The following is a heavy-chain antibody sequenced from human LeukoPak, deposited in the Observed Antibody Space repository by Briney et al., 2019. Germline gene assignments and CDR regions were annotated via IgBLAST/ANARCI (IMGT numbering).Heavy chain of an antibody. D-gene: IGHD4-17*01. CDR2: INSDGSST. J-gene: IGHJ4*02. V-gene: IGHV3-74*01. Sequence: GGSLRLSCAASGFTFSSYGMHWVRQAPGKGLEWVSRINSDGSSTTSADSVKGRFTISRDNAKNTLYLQMNSLRAEDTAVYYCAKGGATVIDYWGQGTLVTVSS. CDR1: GFTFSSYG. CDR3: AKGGATVIDY.